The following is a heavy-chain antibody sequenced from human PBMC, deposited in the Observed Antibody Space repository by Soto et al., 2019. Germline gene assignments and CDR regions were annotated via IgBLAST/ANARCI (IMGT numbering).Heavy chain of an antibody. CDR2: INTNTGNP. V-gene: IGHV7-4-1*01. Sequence: ASVKVSCKASGYSFSTYAMNWVRQAPGQGLEWMGWINTNTGNPTYAQGFSGRFVFSLDTSVSTAYSQIYNLEPEDTAVYYCARARDCSGGNCYSDYWGQGTLVTVSS. D-gene: IGHD2-15*01. CDR3: ARARDCSGGNCYSDY. J-gene: IGHJ4*01. CDR1: GYSFSTYA.